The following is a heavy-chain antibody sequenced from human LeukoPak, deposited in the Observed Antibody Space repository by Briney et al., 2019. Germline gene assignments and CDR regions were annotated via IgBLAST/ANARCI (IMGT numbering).Heavy chain of an antibody. Sequence: GGSLRLSCAASGFTFSGYWMSWVRQAPGKGLEWVANIHEDGSEKYYVESVKGRFTVSRDNAKNSLNLQMSSMRAEDTAVYYCVLGDGKDWGQGTLVTVSS. D-gene: IGHD4-23*01. V-gene: IGHV3-7*03. CDR3: VLGDGKD. CDR1: GFTFSGYW. CDR2: IHEDGSEK. J-gene: IGHJ4*02.